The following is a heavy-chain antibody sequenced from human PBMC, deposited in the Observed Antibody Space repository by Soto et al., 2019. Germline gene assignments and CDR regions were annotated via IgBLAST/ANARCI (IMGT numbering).Heavy chain of an antibody. Sequence: PGGSLRLSCAASGFTFSSYAMSWVRQAPGKGLEWVSAISGSGGSTYYADSVKGRFTISRDNSKNTLYLQMNSLRAEDTAVYYCAKGISTVVRWGGAFDIWGQGTMVTVSS. D-gene: IGHD4-17*01. CDR1: GFTFSSYA. J-gene: IGHJ3*02. CDR3: AKGISTVVRWGGAFDI. V-gene: IGHV3-23*01. CDR2: ISGSGGST.